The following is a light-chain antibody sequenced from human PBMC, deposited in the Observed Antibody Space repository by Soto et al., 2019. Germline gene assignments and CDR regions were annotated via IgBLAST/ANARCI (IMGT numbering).Light chain of an antibody. CDR3: QQYNSYPS. V-gene: IGKV1-5*01. J-gene: IGKJ5*01. CDR1: QSISSW. CDR2: DAS. Sequence: DIHMTQSHSTLSASVGDRFAVTCRASQSISSWLAWYQQKPGKAPKLLIYDASSLESGVPSRFSGSGSGTEFTLTISSLQPDDFATYYCQQYNSYPSFGQGTRLEIK.